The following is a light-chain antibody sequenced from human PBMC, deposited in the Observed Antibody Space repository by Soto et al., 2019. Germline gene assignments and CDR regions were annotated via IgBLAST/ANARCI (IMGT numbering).Light chain of an antibody. J-gene: IGKJ1*01. CDR2: GVS. Sequence: EIVVTQSPGTLSLSPGERATLSCRASQSVSNNYLAWYQQKPGQAPRLLIYGVSTRATDIPARFSGSGSGTGFTLTISSLQSEDFAVYYCQQYNNWPPTWTFGQGTKVDIK. V-gene: IGKV3-15*01. CDR1: QSVSNN. CDR3: QQYNNWPPTWT.